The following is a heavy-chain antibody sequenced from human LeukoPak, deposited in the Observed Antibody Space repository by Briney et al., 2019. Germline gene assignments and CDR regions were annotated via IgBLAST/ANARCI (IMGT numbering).Heavy chain of an antibody. CDR2: IIPIFGTA. CDR3: ARGSDIVVVPAAILLPAFDI. J-gene: IGHJ3*02. D-gene: IGHD2-2*01. V-gene: IGHV1-69*05. Sequence: ASVKVSCKASGGTFSSYAISWVRQAPGKGLDWMGGIIPIFGTANYAQKFQGRVTITTDESTSTAYMELSSLRSEDTAVYYCARGSDIVVVPAAILLPAFDIWGQGTMVTVSS. CDR1: GGTFSSYA.